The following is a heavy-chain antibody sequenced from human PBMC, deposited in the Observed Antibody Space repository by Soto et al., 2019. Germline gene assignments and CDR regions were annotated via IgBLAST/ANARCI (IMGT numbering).Heavy chain of an antibody. CDR3: ARGGYCSSTSCYRFDY. CDR1: GGTFSSYA. CDR2: IIPIFGTA. D-gene: IGHD2-2*03. J-gene: IGHJ4*02. V-gene: IGHV1-69*06. Sequence: ASVKVSCKASGGTFSSYAISWVRQAPGQGLEWMGGIIPIFGTANYAQKFQGRVTITADKSTSTAYMELSSLRSEDTVVYYCARGGYCSSTSCYRFDYWGQGTLVTVSS.